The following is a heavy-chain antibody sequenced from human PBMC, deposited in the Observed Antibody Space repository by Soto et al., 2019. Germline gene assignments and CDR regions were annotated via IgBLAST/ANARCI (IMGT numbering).Heavy chain of an antibody. CDR3: APWVGAFDY. V-gene: IGHV3-30*03. CDR2: ISYDGSNK. J-gene: IGHJ4*02. D-gene: IGHD4-17*01. Sequence: QVQLVESGGGVVQPGRSLRLSCAASGFTFSSYGMHWVRQAPGKGLEWVAVISYDGSNKYYADSVKGRFTISRDNSKNTLYLQMNSLRAEDTAVYYCAPWVGAFDYWGQGNLVTVSS. CDR1: GFTFSSYG.